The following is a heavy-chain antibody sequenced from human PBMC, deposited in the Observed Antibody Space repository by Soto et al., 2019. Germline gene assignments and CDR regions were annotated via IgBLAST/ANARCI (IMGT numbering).Heavy chain of an antibody. CDR1: GYTFTSYG. CDR3: ATQATEKSPFDY. Sequence: ASVKVSCKASGYTFTSYGISWVRQAPGQGLEWMGWISAYNGNTNYAQKLQGRVTMTTDTSTSSAYSELRSLRSDDTAVYYCATQATEKSPFDYWGQGTLVTVSS. J-gene: IGHJ4*02. V-gene: IGHV1-18*01. CDR2: ISAYNGNT.